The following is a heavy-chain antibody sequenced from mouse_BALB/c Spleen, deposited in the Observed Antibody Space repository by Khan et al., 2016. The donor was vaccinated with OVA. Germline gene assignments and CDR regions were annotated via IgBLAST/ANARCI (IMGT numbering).Heavy chain of an antibody. CDR3: ARTTMIMGFTY. D-gene: IGHD2-4*01. J-gene: IGHJ3*01. V-gene: IGHV14-3*02. Sequence: VQLQQSGAELVKPGASVKLSCTASGFNIKDTYIHWVKQRPEEGLEWIGRIDPANGNNKYDPKFQGKATITADTSSNTAYLHLSRLTSEDTAVYYCARTTMIMGFTYWGQGTLVTVSA. CDR2: IDPANGNN. CDR1: GFNIKDTY.